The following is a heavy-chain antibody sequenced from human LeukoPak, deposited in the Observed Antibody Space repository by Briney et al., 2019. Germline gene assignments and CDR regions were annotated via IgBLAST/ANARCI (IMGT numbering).Heavy chain of an antibody. D-gene: IGHD6-19*01. V-gene: IGHV4-39*01. CDR2: IYYSGST. CDR3: ARHEPQWLVLYD. Sequence: SETLSLTCTVSGGSISSSSYYWGWIRQPPGKGLEWIGSIYYSGSTYYNPSLKSRVTISVDTSKNQFSLKLSSVTAADTAVYYCARHEPQWLVLYDWGQGTLVTVSS. J-gene: IGHJ4*02. CDR1: GGSISSSSYY.